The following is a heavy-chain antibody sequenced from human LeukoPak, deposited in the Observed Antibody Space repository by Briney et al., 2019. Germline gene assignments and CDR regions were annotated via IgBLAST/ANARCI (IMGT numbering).Heavy chain of an antibody. D-gene: IGHD3-22*01. CDR2: ISSSSSYI. Sequence: GGSLRLSCAASGFTFSGSAMHWVRQAPGKGLEWVSSISSSSSYIYYADSVKGRFTISRDNAKNSLYLQMNSLRAEDTAVYYCARDYGTMMKNAFDIWGQGTMVTVSS. CDR3: ARDYGTMMKNAFDI. CDR1: GFTFSGSA. V-gene: IGHV3-21*01. J-gene: IGHJ3*02.